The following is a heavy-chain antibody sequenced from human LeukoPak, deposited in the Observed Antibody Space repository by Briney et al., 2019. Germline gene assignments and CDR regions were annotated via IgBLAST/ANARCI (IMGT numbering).Heavy chain of an antibody. V-gene: IGHV3-7*01. CDR3: ARDGTAAGRYFDL. J-gene: IGHJ4*01. CDR2: IRHDGSEK. D-gene: IGHD6-13*01. Sequence: PGGSLRLSCEASGFTFTSYWMNWVRQAPGKGPEWVAGIRHDGSEKNYVDSVKGRFTISRDNTKNSLSLQINGLRAEDTAVYYCARDGTAAGRYFDLGGQGTLVTVSS. CDR1: GFTFTSYW.